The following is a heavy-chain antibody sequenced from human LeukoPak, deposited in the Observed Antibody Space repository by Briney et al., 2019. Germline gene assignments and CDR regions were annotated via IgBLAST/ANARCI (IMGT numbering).Heavy chain of an antibody. J-gene: IGHJ4*02. CDR1: GGSINSYY. V-gene: IGHV4-4*07. CDR2: ILSSGST. Sequence: SETLSLTCIVSGGSINSYYWSWIRQPAGKGLEWIGRILSSGSTNYNPSLKSRVTMSVDTSKIQFSLNLSSVTAADTAVYYCARGLGKRSRYSEGFDYWGQGILVSVSS. D-gene: IGHD3-9*01. CDR3: ARGLGKRSRYSEGFDY.